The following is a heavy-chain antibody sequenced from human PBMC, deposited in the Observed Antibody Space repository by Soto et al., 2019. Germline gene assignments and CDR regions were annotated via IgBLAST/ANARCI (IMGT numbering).Heavy chain of an antibody. V-gene: IGHV3-30-3*01. J-gene: IGHJ4*02. D-gene: IGHD3-16*01. CDR2: ISQDGTKQ. Sequence: QVHLVQSGGGVVQPGRSLRLSCAGSGFTFSNYYIHWVRRAPGKGLEWVAVISQDGTKQYYADSVKGRFTVSRDNSKNILYLQMNSLRLDDTAIYYCGRDLADNDDWQKTSPLTDYWGQGTLVTVSS. CDR3: GRDLADNDDWQKTSPLTDY. CDR1: GFTFSNYY.